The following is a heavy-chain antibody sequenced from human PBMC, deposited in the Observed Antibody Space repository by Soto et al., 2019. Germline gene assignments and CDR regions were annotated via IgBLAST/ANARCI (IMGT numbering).Heavy chain of an antibody. CDR3: ARGGAYCGGDCYPLVAFDI. CDR2: IYYSGST. D-gene: IGHD2-21*02. CDR1: SGSISSYC. J-gene: IGHJ3*02. V-gene: IGHV4-59*01. Sequence: WETLSLTCTASSGSISSYCWSWIRQPPGKGLEWIGYIYYSGSTNYNPSLKSRVTISVDTSKNQFSLKLSSVTAADTAVYYCARGGAYCGGDCYPLVAFDIWGQGTMVTVSS.